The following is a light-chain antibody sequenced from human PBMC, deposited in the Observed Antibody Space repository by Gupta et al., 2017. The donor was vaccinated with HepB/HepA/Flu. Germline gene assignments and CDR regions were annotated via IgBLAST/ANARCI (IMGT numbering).Light chain of an antibody. Sequence: QSALTQPASVSGSPVQSITISCTGTSSDVGGYNYDSWYQQYPGKAPKLLIYDVSNRPSGVSHRFTASKSGNTASLTISRRQAEDEGDYFCSSDTSSTTLVFGGGTKLTVL. J-gene: IGLJ3*02. CDR3: SSDTSSTTLV. CDR2: DVS. V-gene: IGLV2-14*03. CDR1: SSDVGGYNY.